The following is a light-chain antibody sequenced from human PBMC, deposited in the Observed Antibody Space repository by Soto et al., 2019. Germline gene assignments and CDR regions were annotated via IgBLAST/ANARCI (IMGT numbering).Light chain of an antibody. CDR1: SSDVGGYNY. CDR2: EVS. Sequence: QSALTQPASVSGSPGQSITISCTGTSSDVGGYNYVSWYQQHPGKAPKLMIYEVSNRPSGVSNRFSGSKSGNTASLTISGIQAEEEADYYCSSYTSSSTLEVFGGGTKLTVL. V-gene: IGLV2-14*01. CDR3: SSYTSSSTLEV. J-gene: IGLJ3*02.